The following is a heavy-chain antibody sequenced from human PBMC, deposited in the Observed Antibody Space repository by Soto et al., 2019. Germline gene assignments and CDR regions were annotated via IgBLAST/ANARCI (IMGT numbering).Heavy chain of an antibody. J-gene: IGHJ5*02. CDR1: GGSISSSDFY. D-gene: IGHD3-22*01. Sequence: QLQLQESGPGLVKPSETLSLTCTVSGGSISSSDFYWGWLRQPPGKGLDFIGSMYYSGTTYYNPSLKNRITISVDTSKKQFSLKLLSVTAADTAVYYCAVVDSTGNWFDPWGQGALVTVSS. CDR3: AVVDSTGNWFDP. V-gene: IGHV4-39*01. CDR2: MYYSGTT.